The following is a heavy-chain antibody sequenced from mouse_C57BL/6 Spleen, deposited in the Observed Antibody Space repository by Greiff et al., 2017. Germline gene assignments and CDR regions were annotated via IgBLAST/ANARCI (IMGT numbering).Heavy chain of an antibody. Sequence: EVMLVESEGGLVQPGSSMKLSCTASGFTFSDYYMAWVRQVPEKGLEWVANINYDGSSTYYLDSLKSRFIISRDNSKNILYLQMSSLKSEDTATYYCAREDYGTLYAMDYWGQGTSVTVSS. J-gene: IGHJ4*01. V-gene: IGHV5-16*01. CDR3: AREDYGTLYAMDY. CDR2: INYDGSST. D-gene: IGHD1-1*01. CDR1: GFTFSDYY.